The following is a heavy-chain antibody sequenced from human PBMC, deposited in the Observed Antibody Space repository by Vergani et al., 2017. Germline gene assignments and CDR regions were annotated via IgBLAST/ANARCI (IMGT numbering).Heavy chain of an antibody. D-gene: IGHD3-10*01. Sequence: QVQLQESGPGLVKPSGTLSLTCAVSGGSISSSNWWSWVRQPPGKGLEWIGEIYHSGSTNYNPSLKSRVTITVDKPKNQFSLKLSSVTAADTAVYYCARALGVPEKYFQHWGQGTLVTVAS. CDR1: GGSISSSNW. CDR3: ARALGVPEKYFQH. J-gene: IGHJ1*01. V-gene: IGHV4-4*02. CDR2: IYHSGST.